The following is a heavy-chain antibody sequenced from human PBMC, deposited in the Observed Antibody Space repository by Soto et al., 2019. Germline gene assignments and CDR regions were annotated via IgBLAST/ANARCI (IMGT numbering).Heavy chain of an antibody. V-gene: IGHV3-64*01. CDR2: ISSNGGST. CDR1: GFTFSSYA. Sequence: GGSLRLSCAASGFTFSSYAMHWVRQAPGKGLEYVSAISSNGGSTYYANSVKGRFTISRDNSKNALYLQMGSLRAEDMAVYYCARDKKVWGSYRYYSYSYMDVWGKGNTLTVSS. CDR3: ARDKKVWGSYRYYSYSYMDV. D-gene: IGHD3-16*02. J-gene: IGHJ6*03.